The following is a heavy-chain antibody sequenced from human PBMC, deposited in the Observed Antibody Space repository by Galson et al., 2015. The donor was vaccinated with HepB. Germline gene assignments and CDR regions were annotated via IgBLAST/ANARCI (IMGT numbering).Heavy chain of an antibody. J-gene: IGHJ5*02. CDR2: INTNTGNP. Sequence: SCKVSGYTFTSYAMNWFRQAPGQGLEWMGWINTNTGNPTYAQGFTGRFVLSLDTSVSTAYLQISSLKAEDTAVYYCARAHFYDFWGEDWFDPWGQGTLVTVSS. D-gene: IGHD3-3*01. V-gene: IGHV7-4-1*02. CDR1: GYTFTSYA. CDR3: ARAHFYDFWGEDWFDP.